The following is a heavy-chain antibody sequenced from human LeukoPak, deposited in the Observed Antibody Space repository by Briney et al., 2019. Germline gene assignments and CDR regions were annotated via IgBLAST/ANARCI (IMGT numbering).Heavy chain of an antibody. V-gene: IGHV4-59*12. CDR1: GGSISSYY. Sequence: KTSETLSLTCTVSGGSISSYYWNWIRQPPGKGLEWIGYIYYSGITNYNPSLKSRVTISVDTSKSQFSLKLSSVTAADTAVYYCARVRVNYDYVWGSYRFLAGSNANFDYWGQGTLVTVSS. J-gene: IGHJ4*02. CDR3: ARVRVNYDYVWGSYRFLAGSNANFDY. CDR2: IYYSGIT. D-gene: IGHD3-16*02.